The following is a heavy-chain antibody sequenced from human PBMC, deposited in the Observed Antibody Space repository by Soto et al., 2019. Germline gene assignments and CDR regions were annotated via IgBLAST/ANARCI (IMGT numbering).Heavy chain of an antibody. D-gene: IGHD2-21*01. CDR3: ARPRSDSGDWHYYYGLDV. V-gene: IGHV3-30-3*01. CDR2: ISYDEINK. J-gene: IGHJ6*02. CDR1: GFTFSSYA. Sequence: QVHLVESGGGVVQPGRSLRLSCAVSGFTFSSYAMHWVRQAPGKGLEWVALISYDEINKHYVDSVKGRFTISRDNSKNTLYLQMNSLRAEDTAVYYCARPRSDSGDWHYYYGLDVWGQGTTVTVSS.